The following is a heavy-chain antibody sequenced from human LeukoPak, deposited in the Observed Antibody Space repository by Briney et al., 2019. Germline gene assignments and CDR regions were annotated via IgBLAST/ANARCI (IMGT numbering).Heavy chain of an antibody. CDR3: ARRNTIDY. J-gene: IGHJ4*02. CDR2: IKLDGSEK. CDR1: GFTFSSYA. D-gene: IGHD2-2*01. Sequence: GGSLRLSCAASGFTFSSYAMHWVRQAPGKGLEWVANIKLDGSEKYYVDSVKGRFSISRDNAKKSLYLQMNSLRVEDTAVYYCARRNTIDYWGQGTQVTVSS. V-gene: IGHV3-7*01.